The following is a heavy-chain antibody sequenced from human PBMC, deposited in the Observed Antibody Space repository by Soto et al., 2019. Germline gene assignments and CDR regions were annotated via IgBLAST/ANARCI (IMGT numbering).Heavy chain of an antibody. V-gene: IGHV1-18*04. J-gene: IGHJ6*02. D-gene: IGHD5-18*01. CDR2: ISAYNGNT. CDR1: GYTFTSYG. CDR3: ASTNVDTGGIRYYYGMDV. Sequence: GASVKVSCKASGYTFTSYGISWVRQAPGQGLEWMGWISAYNGNTNYAQKLQGRVTMTTDTSTSTAYMELRSLRSDDTAVYYCASTNVDTGGIRYYYGMDVWSQGTTVTVSS.